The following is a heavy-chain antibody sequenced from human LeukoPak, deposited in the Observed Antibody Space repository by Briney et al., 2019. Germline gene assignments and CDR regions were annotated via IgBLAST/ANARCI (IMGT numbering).Heavy chain of an antibody. CDR3: ARGTRASSSLSDY. D-gene: IGHD6-6*01. J-gene: IGHJ4*02. CDR2: MNPDGSEK. V-gene: IGHV3-7*05. Sequence: GGSLRLSCAASGFTFSSYWMNWVRQAPGKGLEWVANMNPDGSEKYYVDSVRGRFTISRDNAKNSLYLQMNSLRAEDTAVYFCARGTRASSSLSDYWGQGSLVTVSS. CDR1: GFTFSSYW.